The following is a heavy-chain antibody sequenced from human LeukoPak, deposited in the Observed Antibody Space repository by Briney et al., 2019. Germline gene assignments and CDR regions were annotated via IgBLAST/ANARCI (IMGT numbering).Heavy chain of an antibody. J-gene: IGHJ5*02. CDR1: GGSFSGYY. V-gene: IGHV4-34*01. Sequence: SETLSLTCAVYGGSFSGYYWSWIRQPPGKGLEWVGEINHSGSTNYNPSLKSRVTISVDTSKNQFSLKLSSVTAADTAVYYCARMGIIAAAGHNWFDPWGQGTLVTVSS. D-gene: IGHD6-13*01. CDR3: ARMGIIAAAGHNWFDP. CDR2: INHSGST.